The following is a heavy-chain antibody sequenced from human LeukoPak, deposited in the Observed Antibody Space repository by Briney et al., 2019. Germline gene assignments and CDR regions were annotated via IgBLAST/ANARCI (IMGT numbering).Heavy chain of an antibody. CDR3: ARINYYDSSGYYYLDY. CDR2: ISSSGSTI. Sequence: GGSLRLSCAASGFTFSSYEMNWVRQAPGKGLEWVSYISSSGSTIYYADSVKGRFTISRDNAKNSLYLQMNSLRAEDTAVYYCARINYYDSSGYYYLDYWGQGTLVTVSS. D-gene: IGHD3-22*01. V-gene: IGHV3-48*03. CDR1: GFTFSSYE. J-gene: IGHJ4*02.